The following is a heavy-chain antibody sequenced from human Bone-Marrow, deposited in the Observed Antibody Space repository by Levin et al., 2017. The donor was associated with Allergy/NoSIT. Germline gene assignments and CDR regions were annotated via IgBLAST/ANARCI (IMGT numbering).Heavy chain of an antibody. CDR1: GDSVSSDNYY. V-gene: IGHV4-61*01. J-gene: IGHJ6*02. CDR3: ARDLIMYCSDGSCYALDV. Sequence: SETLSLTCTVSGDSVSSDNYYWSWIRQPPGKGLEWIGNVYYTGSTNYNPSLKTRVTISVDASKNQFSLQVTSMTAADTAVYYCARDLIMYCSDGSCYALDVWGQGTTVIVSS. D-gene: IGHD2-15*01. CDR2: VYYTGST.